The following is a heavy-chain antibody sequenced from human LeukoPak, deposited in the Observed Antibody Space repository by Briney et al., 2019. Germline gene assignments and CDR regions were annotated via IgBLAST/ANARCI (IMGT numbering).Heavy chain of an antibody. J-gene: IGHJ4*02. D-gene: IGHD1-26*01. CDR2: IKQDGSEK. CDR3: AKDRDGGATGVIDY. CDR1: GITFSHYW. V-gene: IGHV3-7*03. Sequence: PGGSLRLSCAASGITFSHYWMSWVRQAPGKGLEWVANIKQDGSEKYYVDSMKGRFTISRDNAKKSLYLQMNSLRAEDTALYYCAKDRDGGATGVIDYWGQGTLVTVSS.